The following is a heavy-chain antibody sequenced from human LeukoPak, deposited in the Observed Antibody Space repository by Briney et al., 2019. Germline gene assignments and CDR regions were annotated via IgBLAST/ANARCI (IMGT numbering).Heavy chain of an antibody. CDR1: GFTFSSYA. CDR2: ISYDGSNK. Sequence: GGSLRLSCAASGFTFSSYAMHWVRQAPGKGLEWVAVISYDGSNKYYADSVKGRFTISRDNSKNTLYLQMNSLRAEDTAVYYCARGRWLQLDFDYWGQGTLLTVSS. CDR3: ARGRWLQLDFDY. J-gene: IGHJ4*02. D-gene: IGHD5-24*01. V-gene: IGHV3-30-3*01.